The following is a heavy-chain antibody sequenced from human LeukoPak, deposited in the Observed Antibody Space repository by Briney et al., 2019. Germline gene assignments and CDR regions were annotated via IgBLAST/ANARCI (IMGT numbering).Heavy chain of an antibody. CDR1: GFIFDDYA. D-gene: IGHD6-19*01. CDR2: ISWKSDSM. CDR3: AKDGGHSSVLYYFES. Sequence: GRSLRLSCEASGFIFDDYAMHWVRQVPGKGLEWVSGISWKSDSMRCADSVKGRFTVSRDNAKNSLYLEMNSLRPEDTAFYYCAKDGGHSSVLYYFESWGQGTLVTVSS. J-gene: IGHJ4*02. V-gene: IGHV3-9*01.